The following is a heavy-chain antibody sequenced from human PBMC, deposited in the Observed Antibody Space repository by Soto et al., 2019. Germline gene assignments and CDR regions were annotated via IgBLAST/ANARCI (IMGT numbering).Heavy chain of an antibody. D-gene: IGHD3-22*01. J-gene: IGHJ6*02. CDR3: AKVVIAPLGGHYYGMDV. Sequence: GGSLRLSCAASGFTFSSYAMSWVRQAPGKGLEWVSAISGSGGSTYYADSVKGRFTISRDNSKNTLYLQMNSLRAEDTAVYYCAKVVIAPLGGHYYGMDVWGQGTTVTVSS. V-gene: IGHV3-23*01. CDR2: ISGSGGST. CDR1: GFTFSSYA.